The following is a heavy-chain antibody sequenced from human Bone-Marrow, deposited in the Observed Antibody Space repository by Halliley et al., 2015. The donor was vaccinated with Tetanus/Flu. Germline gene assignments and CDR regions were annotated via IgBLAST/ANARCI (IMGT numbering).Heavy chain of an antibody. CDR1: GGSLSGNY. D-gene: IGHD2-15*01. CDR2: IIKTGST. CDR3: RRAKGPCFNGMDV. V-gene: IGHV4-34*12. J-gene: IGHJ6*02. Sequence: TLSLTCAVNGGSLSGNYWSWIRQPPGKGLERVGEIIKTGSTDYTPSLKGRVPMSVDTSKNQLSLSLRSVTAADSAVYYCRRAKGPCFNGMDVWGQGTTVTVSS.